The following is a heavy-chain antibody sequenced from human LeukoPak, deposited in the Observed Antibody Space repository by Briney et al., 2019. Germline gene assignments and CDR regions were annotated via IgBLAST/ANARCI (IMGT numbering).Heavy chain of an antibody. D-gene: IGHD4-17*01. J-gene: IGHJ4*02. CDR3: ARGFGYGEYISAY. V-gene: IGHV3-21*01. Sequence: GGSLRLSCAASGFIFSRYNMNWVRQAPGKGLEWFSSISSSSDYIYYADSVKGRFTISRDNAKNSLHLQMNSLRAEDTAVYYCARGFGYGEYISAYWGQGTLVTVSS. CDR2: ISSSSDYI. CDR1: GFIFSRYN.